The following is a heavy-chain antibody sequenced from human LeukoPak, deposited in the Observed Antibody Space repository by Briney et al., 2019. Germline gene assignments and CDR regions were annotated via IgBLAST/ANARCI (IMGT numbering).Heavy chain of an antibody. J-gene: IGHJ3*02. CDR2: IIPIFGTA. CDR3: AREGSNYDYVWGSYRYSRHAFDI. CDR1: GGTFISYA. D-gene: IGHD3-16*02. V-gene: IGHV1-69*01. Sequence: SVKVSCKASGGTFISYAISWVRQAPGQGLEWMGGIIPIFGTANYAQKFQGRGTITADESTSTAYMELSSLRSEDTAVYYCAREGSNYDYVWGSYRYSRHAFDIWGQGTMVTVSS.